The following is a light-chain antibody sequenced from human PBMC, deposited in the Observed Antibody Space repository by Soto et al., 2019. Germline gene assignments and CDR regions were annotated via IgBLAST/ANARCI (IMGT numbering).Light chain of an antibody. CDR2: EVD. CDR1: TNDVGGFNY. V-gene: IGLV2-8*01. J-gene: IGLJ1*01. CDR3: TSYEGNSNYV. Sequence: HSALTQPPSASGSAGQSVTISCTGPTNDVGGFNYVSWYQQHPGRVPKLIIYEVDKRPSGVPDRFSGSKSGNTASLTVSGLQADDEADYYCTSYEGNSNYVFGTGTKVTVL.